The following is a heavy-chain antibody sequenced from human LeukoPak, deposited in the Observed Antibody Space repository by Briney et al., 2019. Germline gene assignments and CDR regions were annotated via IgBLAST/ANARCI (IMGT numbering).Heavy chain of an antibody. V-gene: IGHV1-46*01. J-gene: IGHJ3*02. CDR2: INPSGGST. D-gene: IGHD2-2*03. CDR1: GGTFSSYA. CDR3: ARRARGSWINDAFDI. Sequence: VASVKVSCKASGGTFSSYAISWVRQAPGQGPEWMGIINPSGGSTSYAQKFQGRVTMTRDTSTSTLYMELSSLRSEDTAFYYCARRARGSWINDAFDIWGQGTMVTVSS.